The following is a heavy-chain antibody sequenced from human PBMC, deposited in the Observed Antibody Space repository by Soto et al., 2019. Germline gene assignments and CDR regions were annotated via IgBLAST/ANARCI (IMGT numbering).Heavy chain of an antibody. CDR1: GGYIGSSSYY. CDR2: IYYSGST. CDR3: ARHDGMDV. Sequence: QLQLQESGPGLVKPSETLSLTCTVSGGYIGSSSYYWGWIRQPPGKGLEWIGSIYYSGSTYYNPSLKSRVTISVDTSKNQFSLKLSSVTAADTAVYFCARHDGMDVWGQGTKVTV. J-gene: IGHJ6*02. V-gene: IGHV4-39*01.